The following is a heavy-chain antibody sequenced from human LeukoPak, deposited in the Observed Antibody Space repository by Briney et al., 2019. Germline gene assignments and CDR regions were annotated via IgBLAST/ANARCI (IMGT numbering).Heavy chain of an antibody. D-gene: IGHD2-2*01. CDR1: GYTFTNYY. CDR3: ARARYCSSTSCYRYYYYGMDV. CDR2: ISPSSGST. J-gene: IGHJ6*02. Sequence: ASVKVSCKASGYTFTNYYVHWVRQAPGQGLEWMGIISPSSGSTSYAQKFQGRVTMTRDTSISTAYMELSRLRSDDTAVYYCARARYCSSTSCYRYYYYGMDVWGQGTTVTVSS. V-gene: IGHV1-46*01.